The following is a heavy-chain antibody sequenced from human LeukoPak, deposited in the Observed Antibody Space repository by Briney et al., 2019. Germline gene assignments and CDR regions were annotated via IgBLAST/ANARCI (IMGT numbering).Heavy chain of an antibody. Sequence: SETLSLTCTVSGASISSHYWSWIRQPPGKGLEWIGYISYRGSTDYNPSLKSRVTISVDTSKNQFSLKLSSVTAADTAVYYCARHWWGRRDGYNFGYWGQGTLVTVSS. J-gene: IGHJ4*02. CDR2: ISYRGST. CDR1: GASISSHY. V-gene: IGHV4-59*08. D-gene: IGHD5-24*01. CDR3: ARHWWGRRDGYNFGY.